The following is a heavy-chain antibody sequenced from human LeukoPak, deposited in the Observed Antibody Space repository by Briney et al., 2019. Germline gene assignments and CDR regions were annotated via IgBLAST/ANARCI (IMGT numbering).Heavy chain of an antibody. CDR1: GFTFSSYS. V-gene: IGHV3-21*01. J-gene: IGHJ4*02. CDR2: ISSSSYI. D-gene: IGHD6-6*01. Sequence: GGSLRLSCAASGFTFSSYSVNWVRQAPGKGLEWVSSISSSSYIYYADSVKGRFTISRDNAKNSLYLQMNSPRAEDTAVYYCASQYSSSSFDYWGQGTLVTVSS. CDR3: ASQYSSSSFDY.